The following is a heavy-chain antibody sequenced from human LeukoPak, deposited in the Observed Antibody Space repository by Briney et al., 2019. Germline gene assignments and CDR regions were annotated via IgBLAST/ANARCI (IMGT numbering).Heavy chain of an antibody. CDR1: GGTFSSYA. D-gene: IGHD5/OR15-5a*01. CDR2: IIPIFGTT. V-gene: IGHV1-69*13. Sequence: SVKVSCKASGGTFSSYAIGWVRQAPGQGLEWMGGIIPIFGTTNYAQKFQGRVTITADGSTSTAYMELSSLRSEDAAVYYCATERVSTNSHDYWGQGTLVTVSS. CDR3: ATERVSTNSHDY. J-gene: IGHJ4*02.